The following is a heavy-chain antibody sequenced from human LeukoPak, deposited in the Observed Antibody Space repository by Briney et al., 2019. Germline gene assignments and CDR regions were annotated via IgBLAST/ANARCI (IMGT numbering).Heavy chain of an antibody. CDR2: ISSSGSTI. V-gene: IGHV3-11*01. Sequence: GGSLRLSSAASGFTFSDYYMSWIRPAPGEGLGWVSYISSSGSTIYYADSVKGPFTISTDNAKNSLYLQMNSLRAEDTAVYYCARDVQTSGWYDYWGQGTLVTVSS. J-gene: IGHJ4*02. D-gene: IGHD6-19*01. CDR1: GFTFSDYY. CDR3: ARDVQTSGWYDY.